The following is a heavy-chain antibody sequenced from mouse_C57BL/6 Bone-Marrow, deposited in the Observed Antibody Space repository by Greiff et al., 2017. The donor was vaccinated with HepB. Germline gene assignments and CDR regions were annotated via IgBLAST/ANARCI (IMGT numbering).Heavy chain of an antibody. CDR2: IWRGGST. J-gene: IGHJ1*03. D-gene: IGHD1-1*01. CDR1: GFSLTSYG. V-gene: IGHV2-5*01. CDR3: AKKEYYGLDV. Sequence: QVQLQQSGPGLVQPSQSLSITCTVSGFSLTSYGVHWVRQSPGKGLEWLGVIWRGGSTDYNAAFMSRLGITKDNSKSQVFFKMNSLQADDTAIYYCAKKEYYGLDVWGTGTTVTVSS.